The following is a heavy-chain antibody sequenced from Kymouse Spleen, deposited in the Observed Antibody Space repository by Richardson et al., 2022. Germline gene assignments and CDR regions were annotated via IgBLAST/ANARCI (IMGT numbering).Heavy chain of an antibody. D-gene: IGHD4-11,IGHD4-11*01. Sequence: QVQLQQWGAGLLKPSETLSLTCAVYGGSFSGYYWSWIRQPPGKGLEWIGEINHSGSTNYNPSLKSRVTISVDTSKNQFSLKLSSVTAADTAVYYCAREEDSNSHPFDIWGQGTMVTVSS. CDR3: AREEDSNSHPFDI. J-gene: IGHJ3*02. CDR2: INHSGST. V-gene: IGHV4-34*01. CDR1: GGSFSGYY.